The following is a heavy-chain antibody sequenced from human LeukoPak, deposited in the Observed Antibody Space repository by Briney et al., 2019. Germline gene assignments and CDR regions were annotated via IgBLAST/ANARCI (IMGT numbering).Heavy chain of an antibody. CDR1: GYTFTGYY. Sequence: GASVKVSCKASGYTFTGYYIHWVRQAPGQGLEWMGWINPNSGVTNYAQKFQGRVTLTRDTPIGTAYMEVSRLTSDDTAVYYCARAHMTTVTLGDYWGQGTLVTVSS. CDR2: INPNSGVT. J-gene: IGHJ4*02. V-gene: IGHV1-2*02. D-gene: IGHD4-11*01. CDR3: ARAHMTTVTLGDY.